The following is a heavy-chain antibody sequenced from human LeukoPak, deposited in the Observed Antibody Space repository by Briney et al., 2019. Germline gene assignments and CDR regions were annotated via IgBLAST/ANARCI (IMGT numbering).Heavy chain of an antibody. CDR3: ASDSSSWRIPADY. D-gene: IGHD6-13*01. V-gene: IGHV3-21*01. J-gene: IGHJ4*02. CDR1: GYTCRSYS. CDR2: ISSSSSYI. Sequence: GGSLRLSCAASGYTCRSYSMNWVRQAPGKGLEWVSSISSSSSYIYYADSVKGRFTISRDNAKNSLYLQMNSLRAEDTAVYYCASDSSSWRIPADYWGQGTLVTVSS.